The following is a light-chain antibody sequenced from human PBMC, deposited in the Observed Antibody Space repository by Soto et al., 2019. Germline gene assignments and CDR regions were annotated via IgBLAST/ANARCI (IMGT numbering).Light chain of an antibody. Sequence: EVVLSQSLVTLSLSQGERATLYCRASQSLSSSYFAWYQHKPGQGPRLLIYGAFTRATGIPDRFSGSGSGTDFTLTISRLEPEDFAVYYCQQHETLITFGQGTRLEI. CDR3: QQHETLIT. V-gene: IGKV3-20*01. CDR2: GAF. J-gene: IGKJ5*01. CDR1: QSLSSSY.